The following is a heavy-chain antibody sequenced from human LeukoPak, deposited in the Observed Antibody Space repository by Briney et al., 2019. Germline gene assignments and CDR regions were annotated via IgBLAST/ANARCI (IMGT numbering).Heavy chain of an antibody. V-gene: IGHV3-23*01. J-gene: IGHJ6*03. D-gene: IGHD3-3*01. Sequence: GSLRLSCAASGFTFSSYAMSWVRQAPGKGLEWVSAISGSGGSTYYADSVKGRFTISRDNAKNSLYLQMNSLRAEDTAVYYCARAVAYYDFWSGYYPGGYMDVWGKGTTVTVSS. CDR3: ARAVAYYDFWSGYYPGGYMDV. CDR2: ISGSGGST. CDR1: GFTFSSYA.